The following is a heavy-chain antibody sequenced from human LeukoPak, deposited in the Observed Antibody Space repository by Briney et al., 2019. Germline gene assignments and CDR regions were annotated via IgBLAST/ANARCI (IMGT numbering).Heavy chain of an antibody. Sequence: PSETLSLTCTVSAGSISTYYWSWIRQSPQKGLEWIGYIYYSGSTNYNPSLKSRVTISVDTSKNQFSLKLSSVTAADTAVYYCAREDYDSSGSFDYWGQGTLVTVSS. V-gene: IGHV4-59*01. D-gene: IGHD3-22*01. J-gene: IGHJ4*02. CDR2: IYYSGST. CDR3: AREDYDSSGSFDY. CDR1: AGSISTYY.